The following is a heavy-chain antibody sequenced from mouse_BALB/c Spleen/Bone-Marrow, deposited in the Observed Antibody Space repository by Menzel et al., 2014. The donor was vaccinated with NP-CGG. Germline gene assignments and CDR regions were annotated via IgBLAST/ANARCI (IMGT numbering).Heavy chain of an antibody. CDR1: GYSFTGYT. Sequence: EVKLQESGPELVKPGSSMKISCKASGYSFTGYTMNWVKQSYGENLEWIGLINPYNGGTSYNQKFKGKATLTVNKSASTAYMELLSLTSEDSAVYYCARENYGSSYGFAHWGQGTQVTVSA. CDR3: ARENYGSSYGFAH. D-gene: IGHD1-1*01. J-gene: IGHJ3*01. V-gene: IGHV1-26*01. CDR2: INPYNGGT.